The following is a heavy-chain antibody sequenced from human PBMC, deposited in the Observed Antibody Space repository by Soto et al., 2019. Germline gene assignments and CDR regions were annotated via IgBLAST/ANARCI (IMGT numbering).Heavy chain of an antibody. V-gene: IGHV4-59*01. J-gene: IGHJ4*02. CDR2: IYCSGST. Sequence: SETLSLTCTVSGGSISSYYWSWIRQPPGKGLEWIGYIYCSGSTNYNPSLKSRVTISVDTSKNQFSLKLSSVTAADTAVYYCARKYYYDSSGYYYVGYFDYWGQGTLVTVSS. CDR1: GGSISSYY. CDR3: ARKYYYDSSGYYYVGYFDY. D-gene: IGHD3-22*01.